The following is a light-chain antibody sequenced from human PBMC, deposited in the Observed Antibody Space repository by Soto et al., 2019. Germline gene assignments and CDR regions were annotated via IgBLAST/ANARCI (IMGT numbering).Light chain of an antibody. V-gene: IGKV3-15*01. J-gene: IGKJ2*01. CDR3: QQDNNWPYT. CDR1: QSVSSN. CDR2: GAS. Sequence: EIVMTQSPATLSVSPGERATLSCRASQSVSSNLAWYQQKFGQAPRLLIYGASTRATGIPARFSGSGSGTEFTLTISSLQSEDFAVYYCQQDNNWPYTFGQGTKLEIK.